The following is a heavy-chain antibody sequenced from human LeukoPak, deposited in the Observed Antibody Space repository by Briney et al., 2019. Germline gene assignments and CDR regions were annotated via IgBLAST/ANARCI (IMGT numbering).Heavy chain of an antibody. J-gene: IGHJ4*02. V-gene: IGHV1-18*01. CDR1: GYTFTSYG. CDR2: ISAYNGNT. D-gene: IGHD1-26*01. CDR3: ARLVGATPLYYFDY. Sequence: ASVKVSCKASGYTFTSYGISWVRQAPGQGLEWMGWISAYNGNTNYAQKLQGRVTMTTDTSTSTAYMELRSLRSDDTAVYYCARLVGATPLYYFDYWGQGTLVTVSS.